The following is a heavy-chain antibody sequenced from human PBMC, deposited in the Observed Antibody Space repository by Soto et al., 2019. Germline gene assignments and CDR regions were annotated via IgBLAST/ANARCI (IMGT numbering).Heavy chain of an antibody. Sequence: PGGSLRLSCAASGFTFDDYAMHWVRQAPGKGLEWVSGISWNSGSIGYADSVKGRFTISRDNAKNSLYLQMNSLRAEDTALYYCARSISDRDYDFWSGYKQTNSYYYYYGMDVWGQGTTVTVSS. CDR2: ISWNSGSI. CDR1: GFTFDDYA. J-gene: IGHJ6*02. CDR3: ARSISDRDYDFWSGYKQTNSYYYYYGMDV. V-gene: IGHV3-9*01. D-gene: IGHD3-3*01.